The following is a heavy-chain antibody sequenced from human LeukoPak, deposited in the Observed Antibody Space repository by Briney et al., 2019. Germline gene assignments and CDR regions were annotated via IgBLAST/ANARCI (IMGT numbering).Heavy chain of an antibody. Sequence: ASVKVSCKASGYTFTNYGVSWVRQAPGQGLEWMGWISAYNANTNYAQKLQGRVTMTTDTSTSTAYMELRSLRSDDTAVYYCARDHYDVLAGYAYNAFDIWGQGTMVAVSS. V-gene: IGHV1-18*01. CDR3: ARDHYDVLAGYAYNAFDI. D-gene: IGHD3-9*01. J-gene: IGHJ3*02. CDR1: GYTFTNYG. CDR2: ISAYNANT.